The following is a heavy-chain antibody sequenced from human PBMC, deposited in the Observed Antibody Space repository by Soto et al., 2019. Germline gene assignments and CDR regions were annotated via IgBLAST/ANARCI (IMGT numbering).Heavy chain of an antibody. V-gene: IGHV1-8*01. D-gene: IGHD6-13*01. CDR1: XYTFTSYD. CDR3: AISLSAAGISDY. J-gene: IGHJ4*02. Sequence: ASVKVSCKASXYTFTSYDIXCVRQATGQGLEWMGWMNPNSGNTGYAQKFQGRVTMTRNTSISTAYMELSSLRSEDTAVYYCAISLSAAGISDYWXQGTLVTVS. CDR2: MNPNSGNT.